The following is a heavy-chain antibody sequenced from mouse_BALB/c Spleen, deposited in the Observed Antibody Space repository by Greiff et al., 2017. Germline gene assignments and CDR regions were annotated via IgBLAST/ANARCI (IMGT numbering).Heavy chain of an antibody. CDR3: ARGGENYRYAWFAY. D-gene: IGHD2-14*01. Sequence: EVQLQESGGGLVQPGGSRKLSCAASGFTFSSFGMHWVRQAPEKGLEWVAYISSGSSTIYYADTVKGRFTISRDNPKNTLFLQMTSLRSEDTAMYYCARGGENYRYAWFAYWGQGTLVTVSA. CDR2: ISSGSSTI. J-gene: IGHJ3*01. V-gene: IGHV5-17*02. CDR1: GFTFSSFG.